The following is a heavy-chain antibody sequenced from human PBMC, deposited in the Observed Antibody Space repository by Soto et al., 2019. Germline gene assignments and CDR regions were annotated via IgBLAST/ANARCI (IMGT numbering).Heavy chain of an antibody. CDR3: AKGRGEMNWANYYGLEV. Sequence: QVQLVESGGGVVQPGRALRLSCAASGFTFPRFGMHWVRQAPGKGLEWVALITYEGSQMYYADAVKGRFTISRDNGDNTPSLQMANLRTEDRATYFCAKGRGEMNWANYYGLEVWGQGTTVTVSS. V-gene: IGHV3-30*18. CDR1: GFTFPRFG. J-gene: IGHJ6*02. CDR2: ITYEGSQM. D-gene: IGHD7-27*01.